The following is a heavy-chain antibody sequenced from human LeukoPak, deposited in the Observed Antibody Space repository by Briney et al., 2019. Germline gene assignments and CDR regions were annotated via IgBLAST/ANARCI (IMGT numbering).Heavy chain of an antibody. CDR2: IYTSGST. V-gene: IGHV4-61*02. J-gene: IGHJ6*03. Sequence: IPSETLSLTCTVSGGSISSGSYSWSWIRQPAGKGLEWIGRIYTSGSTNYNPSLKSRVTISVDTSKNQFSLKLSSVTAADTAVYYCASYSNYVSASSYYYYMDVWGKGTTVTVSS. CDR1: GGSISSGSYS. CDR3: ASYSNYVSASSYYYYMDV. D-gene: IGHD4-11*01.